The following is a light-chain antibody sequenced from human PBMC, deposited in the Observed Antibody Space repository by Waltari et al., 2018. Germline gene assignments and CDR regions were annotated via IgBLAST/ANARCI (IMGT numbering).Light chain of an antibody. J-gene: IGLJ2*01. CDR2: LNSDGSH. CDR1: SGHSSYA. CDR3: QTWGTVL. Sequence: QLVLTQSPSASASLGASVKLTCTLSSGHSSYAIAWHPQQPEKGPRFLLKLNSDGSHRKGAGIPGRVSGASCGAERYLTSSSLQSEDEADYYCQTWGTVLFGGGTNLTVL. V-gene: IGLV4-69*01.